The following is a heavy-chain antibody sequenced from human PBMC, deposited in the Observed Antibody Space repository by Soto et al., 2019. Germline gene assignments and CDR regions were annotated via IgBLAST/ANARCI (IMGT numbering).Heavy chain of an antibody. J-gene: IGHJ3*02. CDR1: GEPFRDDY. V-gene: IGHV4-34*01. Sequence: PSGTLYISCAVCGEPFRDDYWTGIRKSPGKGLEWIGEIKRSGNTYYNPSLKSRVSMSIDTSKNQFSLSLTSVTAADTAIYYCARGLTTVHLMRRYYAFDIWGQGTMVTVSS. D-gene: IGHD4-17*01. CDR3: ARGLTTVHLMRRYYAFDI. CDR2: IKRSGNT.